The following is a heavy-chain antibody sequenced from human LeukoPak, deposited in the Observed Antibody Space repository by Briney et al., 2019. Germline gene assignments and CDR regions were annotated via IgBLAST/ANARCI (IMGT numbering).Heavy chain of an antibody. CDR2: INPNSGGT. CDR1: RYIXTSYY. J-gene: IGHJ4*02. CDR3: ARDRGSSWFVDY. Sequence: ASVKVSCQASRYIXTSYYIHWVRQAPGQGLEWMGWINPNSGGTKYAQKFQGRVTMTSDTSISTAYMELSRLRSDDTAVYYCARDRGSSWFVDYWGQGTLVTVSS. V-gene: IGHV1-2*02. D-gene: IGHD6-13*01.